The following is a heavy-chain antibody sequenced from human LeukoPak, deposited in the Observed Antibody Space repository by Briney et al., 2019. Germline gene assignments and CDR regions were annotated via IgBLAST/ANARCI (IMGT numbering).Heavy chain of an antibody. CDR1: GGSISSYTYY. Sequence: SSETLSLTCTVSGGSISSYTYYWGWIRQPPGKGLEWIGSIYYSGSTYYNPSLKSRVTISVDTSKNQFSLKLSSVTAADTAVYYCARLYSSSPANHWGQGTLVTVSS. V-gene: IGHV4-39*01. CDR3: ARLYSSSPANH. J-gene: IGHJ5*02. CDR2: IYYSGST. D-gene: IGHD6-6*01.